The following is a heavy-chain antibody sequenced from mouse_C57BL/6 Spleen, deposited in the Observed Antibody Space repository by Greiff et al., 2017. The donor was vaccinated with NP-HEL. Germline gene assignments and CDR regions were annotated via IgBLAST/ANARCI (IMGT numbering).Heavy chain of an antibody. J-gene: IGHJ4*01. V-gene: IGHV2-5*01. CDR1: GFSLTSYG. CDR2: IWRGGST. CDR3: AKNKQDVYRYYAMDY. Sequence: VKLLESGPGLVQPSQSLSITCTVSGFSLTSYGVHWVRQSPGKGLEWLGVIWRGGSTDYNAAFMSRLSITKDNSKSQVFFKMNSLQADDTARYYCAKNKQDVYRYYAMDYWGQGTSVTVSS.